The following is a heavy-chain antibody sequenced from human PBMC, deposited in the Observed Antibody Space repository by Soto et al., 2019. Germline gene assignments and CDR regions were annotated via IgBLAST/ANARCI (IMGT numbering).Heavy chain of an antibody. J-gene: IGHJ4*02. CDR2: ISYDGSNK. Sequence: GGSLRLSCAASGFTFSSYGMHWVRQAPGKGLEWVAVISYDGSNKYYADSVKGRFTISRDNSKNTLYLQMNSLRAEDTAVYYCAKAGKPEFFDYWGQGT. CDR3: AKAGKPEFFDY. CDR1: GFTFSSYG. V-gene: IGHV3-30*18.